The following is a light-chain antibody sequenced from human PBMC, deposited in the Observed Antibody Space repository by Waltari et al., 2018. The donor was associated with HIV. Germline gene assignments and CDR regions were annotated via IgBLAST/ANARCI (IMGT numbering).Light chain of an antibody. CDR2: EVS. CDR3: CAYAGSTTYVI. V-gene: IGLV2-23*02. Sequence: QSALTQPASVSGSPGQSITISCPGTSSDVGGYNLVPWYQQHPGKAPKLMIYEVSKRPSGVSNRFSGSKSGNTASLTISGLQAEDEADYYCCAYAGSTTYVIFGGGTKLTVL. CDR1: SSDVGGYNL. J-gene: IGLJ2*01.